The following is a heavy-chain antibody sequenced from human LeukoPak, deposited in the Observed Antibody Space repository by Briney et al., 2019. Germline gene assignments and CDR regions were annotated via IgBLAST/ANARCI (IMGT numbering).Heavy chain of an antibody. CDR2: ISGSGGST. CDR1: GFTFNRCW. Sequence: GGSLRLSCVVSGFTFNRCWMNWVRQAPGKGLEWVSGISGSGGSTYYADSVKGRFTISRDNSKNTLYLQMNSLRAEDTAVYYCAKGGRYCSSTSCYVNYWGQGTLVTVSS. D-gene: IGHD2-2*01. CDR3: AKGGRYCSSTSCYVNY. J-gene: IGHJ4*02. V-gene: IGHV3-23*01.